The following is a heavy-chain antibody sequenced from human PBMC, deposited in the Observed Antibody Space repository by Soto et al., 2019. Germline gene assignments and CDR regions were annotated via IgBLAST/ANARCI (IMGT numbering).Heavy chain of an antibody. CDR2: IVSSGGVT. CDR3: ASTFPLRYGDPSGFDY. CDR1: GITFSNYA. D-gene: IGHD4-17*01. Sequence: EVQLLESGGGLVQPGGSLRLSCAASGITFSNYAMYWVRLAPGKGLEWVSTIVSSGGVTYYAGSVKGRFTISRDNSKSTVYLQMASLGAEDTAVYFCASTFPLRYGDPSGFDYWCQGTLVAVSS. V-gene: IGHV3-23*01. J-gene: IGHJ4*02.